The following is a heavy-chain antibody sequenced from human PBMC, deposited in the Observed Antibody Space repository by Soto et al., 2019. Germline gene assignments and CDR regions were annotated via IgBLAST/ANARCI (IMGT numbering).Heavy chain of an antibody. CDR2: MSYDGNNK. V-gene: IGHV3-30-3*01. Sequence: GGSLRLSCEASGFTFSTYAMHWVRQAPGKGLEWVTVMSYDGNNKFYADSVNGRFTISRDNSKNTLYLQMDSLRAEDTAVYYCAKDSISSDGGYYLYYFDSWGQGTLVTVSS. CDR3: AKDSISSDGGYYLYYFDS. D-gene: IGHD3-22*01. J-gene: IGHJ4*02. CDR1: GFTFSTYA.